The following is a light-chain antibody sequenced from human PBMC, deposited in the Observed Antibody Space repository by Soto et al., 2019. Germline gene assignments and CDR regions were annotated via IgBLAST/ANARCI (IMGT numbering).Light chain of an antibody. CDR3: CSYAGSYIFV. Sequence: QSALTQPRSVSGSPGKSVTISCTGGSSDVGGYNYVSWYQQNPGKAPKLMIYDVSKRPSGVPDRFSGSKSGNTASLTISGLQAEDEADYYCCSYAGSYIFVFGTGTKLTVL. J-gene: IGLJ1*01. CDR2: DVS. CDR1: SSDVGGYNY. V-gene: IGLV2-11*01.